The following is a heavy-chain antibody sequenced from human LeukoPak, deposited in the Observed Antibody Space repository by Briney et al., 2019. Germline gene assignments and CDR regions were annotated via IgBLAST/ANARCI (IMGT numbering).Heavy chain of an antibody. V-gene: IGHV3-33*01. Sequence: GGSLRLACAASGFTFSRHGMHWVRQAPGKGLEWVAVTWPDGSEKYYADSVEGRFTISRDTSKNTLYLHMNSLRAEDTAVYYCARDRGGTTIFGVVNDFDYWGQGTLVAVSS. CDR2: TWPDGSEK. CDR3: ARDRGGTTIFGVVNDFDY. CDR1: GFTFSRHG. D-gene: IGHD3-3*01. J-gene: IGHJ4*02.